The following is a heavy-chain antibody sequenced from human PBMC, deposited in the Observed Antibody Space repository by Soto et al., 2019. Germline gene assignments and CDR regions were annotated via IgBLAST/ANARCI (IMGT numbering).Heavy chain of an antibody. J-gene: IGHJ5*02. D-gene: IGHD3-16*01. Sequence: QVQLQESGPGLVRPSETLSLTCSVSGVSLNNFFWSWFRQTPGRGLEGIGFGCKGGTASYLSEGEHTGYNPSLVSLAPISLDLPKNHFSPWLTSVTAADTAVYYCARDRGGITVSSKPLGEWFDPWGQGTLVTVSS. V-gene: IGHV4-4*08. CDR2: LSEGEHT. CDR1: GVSLNNFF. CDR3: ARDRGGITVSSKPLGEWFDP.